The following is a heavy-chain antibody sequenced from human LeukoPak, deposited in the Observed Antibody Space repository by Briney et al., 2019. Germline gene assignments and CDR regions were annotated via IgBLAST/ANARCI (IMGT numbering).Heavy chain of an antibody. Sequence: GGSLRLSCAASGFTFSIYWMSWVRQAPGKGLEWVANTDQDGREKSFVDSVKGRFSISRDNAKNTLYLQMNSLRVEDTAVYYCARGRYLDWLPYFFDYWGQGILVTVSS. V-gene: IGHV3-7*01. CDR1: GFTFSIYW. CDR3: ARGRYLDWLPYFFDY. D-gene: IGHD3-9*01. J-gene: IGHJ4*02. CDR2: TDQDGREK.